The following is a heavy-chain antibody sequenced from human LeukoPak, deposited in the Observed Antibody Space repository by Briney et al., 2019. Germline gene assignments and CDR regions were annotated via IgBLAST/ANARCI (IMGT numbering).Heavy chain of an antibody. J-gene: IGHJ4*02. V-gene: IGHV1-69*02. CDR3: ARVGSAVTTFDY. CDR1: GGTFSSYT. D-gene: IGHD4-11*01. CDR2: IIPILGIA. Sequence: ASVKVSCKASGGTFSSYTISWVRRAPGQGLEWMGRIIPILGIANYAQKFQGRVTITADKSTSTAYMELSSLRSEDTAVYYCARVGSAVTTFDYWGQGTLVTVSS.